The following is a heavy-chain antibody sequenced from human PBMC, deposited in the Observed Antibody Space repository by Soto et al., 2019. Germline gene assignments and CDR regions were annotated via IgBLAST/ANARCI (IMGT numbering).Heavy chain of an antibody. Sequence: GESLKISCRGSGYSFTSYWIGWVRQMPGKGLEWMGTIYPGDSDTRYSPSFQGQVTISADKSISTAYLQWSSLKASDTAMYYCARREPYSSGWYSGYFDYWGQGTLVTVSS. V-gene: IGHV5-51*01. CDR3: ARREPYSSGWYSGYFDY. CDR2: IYPGDSDT. J-gene: IGHJ4*02. CDR1: GYSFTSYW. D-gene: IGHD6-19*01.